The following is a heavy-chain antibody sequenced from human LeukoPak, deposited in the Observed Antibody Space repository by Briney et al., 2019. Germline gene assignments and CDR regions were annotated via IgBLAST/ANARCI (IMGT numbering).Heavy chain of an antibody. CDR2: IYPDDSDT. Sequence: GESLKISCKGFGYSVSIYWIGWVRQMPGKGLEWMGIIYPDDSDTRYNPSFVGQVTISADKSNSTAYLQWTSLKASDTAMYYCARRVRGDYQSYFDLWGQGPLVTVSS. D-gene: IGHD2-21*02. J-gene: IGHJ4*02. CDR1: GYSVSIYW. CDR3: ARRVRGDYQSYFDL. V-gene: IGHV5-51*01.